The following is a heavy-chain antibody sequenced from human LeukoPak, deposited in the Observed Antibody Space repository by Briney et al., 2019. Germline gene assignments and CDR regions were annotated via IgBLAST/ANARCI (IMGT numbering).Heavy chain of an antibody. D-gene: IGHD2-2*01. CDR2: INQDGSEK. J-gene: IGHJ5*02. V-gene: IGHV3-7*05. CDR1: GFTFSTSW. Sequence: GGSLRLSCEASGFTFSTSWMSWARQAPGKGLECVANINQDGSEKYYVDSVKGRFTISRGNAKNSLYLQMYSLRAEDSAVYYCAKDPREYCSSTSCPNWFDPWGQGTLVTVSS. CDR3: AKDPREYCSSTSCPNWFDP.